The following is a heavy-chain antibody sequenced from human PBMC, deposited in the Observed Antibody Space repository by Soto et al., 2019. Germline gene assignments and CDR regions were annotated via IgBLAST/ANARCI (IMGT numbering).Heavy chain of an antibody. V-gene: IGHV3-30-3*01. CDR1: GFTFRNHA. Sequence: QVQLVESGGGVVQPGGSLRLSCAASGFTFRNHAMHWVRQAPGKGLECLAVIAYDGSNAFYSDSVKGRFTISRDNSKNTLYLHMNGLRSEDTGVYYCARGDREDILVVVGARPGEYGIDIWGQGTTVTVSS. CDR2: IAYDGSNA. CDR3: ARGDREDILVVVGARPGEYGIDI. D-gene: IGHD2-15*01. J-gene: IGHJ6*02.